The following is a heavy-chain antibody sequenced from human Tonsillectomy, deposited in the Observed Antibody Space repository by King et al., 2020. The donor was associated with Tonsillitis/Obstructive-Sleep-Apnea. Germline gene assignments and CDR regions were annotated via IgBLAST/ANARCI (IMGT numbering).Heavy chain of an antibody. J-gene: IGHJ4*02. CDR3: ANLYCSGGACYSGPDALFDS. Sequence: QLVQSGAEVKKPGASVRISCQASGYTFTNYYIHWLRQAPGQGLQWMGIIHSSVDSIFYAQKFQDRITMTRDTSTSTVFMVLSSLTSEDTAVYYCANLYCSGGACYSGPDALFDSWGQGTLVTVSS. D-gene: IGHD2-15*01. CDR1: GYTFTNYY. CDR2: IHSSVDSI. V-gene: IGHV1-46*01.